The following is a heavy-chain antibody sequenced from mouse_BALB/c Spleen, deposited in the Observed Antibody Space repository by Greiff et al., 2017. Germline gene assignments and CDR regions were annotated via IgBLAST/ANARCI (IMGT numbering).Heavy chain of an antibody. V-gene: IGHV5-17*02. Sequence: EVKLMESGGGLVQPGGSRKLSCAASGFTFSSFGMHWVRQAPEKGLEWVAYISSGSSTIYYADTVKGRFTISRDNPKNTLFLQMTSLRSEDTAMYYVAREWDYYGSRTYFDYWGQGTTLTVAS. CDR2: ISSGSSTI. J-gene: IGHJ2*01. CDR1: GFTFSSFG. CDR3: AREWDYYGSRTYFDY. D-gene: IGHD1-1*01.